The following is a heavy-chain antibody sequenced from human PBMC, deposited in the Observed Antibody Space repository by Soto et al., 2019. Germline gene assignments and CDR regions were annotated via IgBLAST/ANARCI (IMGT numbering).Heavy chain of an antibody. V-gene: IGHV3-33*01. CDR1: RFTFSNYG. CDR3: ARDDLPGREVAIYGMDV. CDR2: IWYDGSNK. J-gene: IGHJ6*02. D-gene: IGHD6-19*01. Sequence: QVQLVESGGGVVQPGRSLRLSCAASRFTFSNYGMHWVRQAPGKGLEWVAVIWYDGSNKYYADSVKGRFTISRDNSKNTLYLQMNSLRAEDTDVYYCARDDLPGREVAIYGMDVWGQGTTVTVSS.